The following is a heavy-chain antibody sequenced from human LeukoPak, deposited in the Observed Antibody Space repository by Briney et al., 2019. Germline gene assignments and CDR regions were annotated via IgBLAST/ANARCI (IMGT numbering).Heavy chain of an antibody. CDR3: ARQGGFSNISFDY. V-gene: IGHV4-59*01. D-gene: IGHD4-4*01. CDR2: IYYSGST. CDR1: GGSISSYY. Sequence: SETLSLTCTVSGGSISSYYWSWIRQPPGKGLEWIGYIYYSGSTNYNPSLKSRVTISVDTSKNQFSLKLSSVTAADTAVYYCARQGGFSNISFDYWGQGTLVTVSS. J-gene: IGHJ4*02.